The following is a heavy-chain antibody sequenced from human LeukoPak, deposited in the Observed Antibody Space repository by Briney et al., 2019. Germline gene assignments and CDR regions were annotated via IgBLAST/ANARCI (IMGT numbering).Heavy chain of an antibody. V-gene: IGHV4-4*02. CDR2: IFHSGST. Sequence: SGTLSLTCAVSGGSIGASINSPNWWSWVRQPPGKGLEWIGEIFHSGSTNYNPSLKSRVTMSVDKSENQFSLNLTSVTAADTAVYYCARICISNSCQADSWGQGTLVTVSS. D-gene: IGHD2-2*01. CDR3: ARICISNSCQADS. CDR1: GGSIGASINSPNW. J-gene: IGHJ4*02.